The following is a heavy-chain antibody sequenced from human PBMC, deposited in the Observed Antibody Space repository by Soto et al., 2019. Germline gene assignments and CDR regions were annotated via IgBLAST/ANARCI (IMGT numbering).Heavy chain of an antibody. CDR2: IIPIVGKS. CDR1: GGTFSNYA. V-gene: IGHV1-69*01. D-gene: IGHD1-20*01. J-gene: IGHJ5*02. Sequence: QVQLVQSGAEVKKPGSSLKVSCKASGGTFSNYAISWVRQAPGQGLEWMGGIIPIVGKSNYAQKLQGKVKITADESTSTAYLQPSSLRTDDTTVYYSARVYKWTYVFDPWGPGALVTACS. CDR3: ARVYKWTYVFDP.